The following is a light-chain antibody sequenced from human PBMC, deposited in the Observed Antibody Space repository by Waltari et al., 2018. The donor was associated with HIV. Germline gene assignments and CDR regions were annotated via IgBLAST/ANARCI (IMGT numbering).Light chain of an antibody. Sequence: EIMLTQSPDSLYLSPGESATLSCRASQNLSANLAWYQQKPGQPSRLLIYAASTRATGVPARFSGSGSGTEFTLTISGLQSDDSATYYCQQYNKWPPYTFGQGTKVEIK. J-gene: IGKJ2*01. CDR2: AAS. CDR1: QNLSAN. CDR3: QQYNKWPPYT. V-gene: IGKV3-15*01.